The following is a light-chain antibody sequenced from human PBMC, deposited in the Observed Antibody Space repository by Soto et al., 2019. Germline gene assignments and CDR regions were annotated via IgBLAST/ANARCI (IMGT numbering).Light chain of an antibody. V-gene: IGKV3-20*01. CDR3: QQFSSTPSWT. Sequence: VVTQSPGTLSLSQGEIATLSCRASQSVSRSDLAWYQQKPGQAPRLLIYGASSRATGIPDRFSGSGSGTDFTLTISRMEPEDFAVYYCQQFSSTPSWTFGQGTKVDIK. CDR1: QSVSRSD. CDR2: GAS. J-gene: IGKJ1*01.